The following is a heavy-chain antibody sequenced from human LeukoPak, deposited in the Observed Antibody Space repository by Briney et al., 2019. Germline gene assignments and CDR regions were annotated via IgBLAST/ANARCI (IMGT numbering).Heavy chain of an antibody. Sequence: GGSLRLSCAASGFSFNSHAMNWVRQVPGKGLQWVSTIDASGVNTYYGNSVEGRFTISRDNSKNTLYLQMNSLRADDTAKYYCAKDKAPGSWHTPSDFWGQGTLVTVSS. V-gene: IGHV3-23*01. CDR1: GFSFNSHA. D-gene: IGHD6-13*01. J-gene: IGHJ4*02. CDR2: IDASGVNT. CDR3: AKDKAPGSWHTPSDF.